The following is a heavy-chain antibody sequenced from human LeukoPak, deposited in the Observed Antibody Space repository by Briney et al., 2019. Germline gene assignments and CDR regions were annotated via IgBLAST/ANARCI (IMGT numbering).Heavy chain of an antibody. Sequence: GGSLRLSCAASGFNFSDYYMSWIRQAPGKGLEWVSYISYSVSTKYYADSVKGRFTISRDNTKNSLYLQMNSLRAEDTAVYYCAREGMGTTFSAWFEPWGQGTLVTVSS. CDR1: GFNFSDYY. V-gene: IGHV3-11*04. J-gene: IGHJ5*02. D-gene: IGHD1-7*01. CDR3: AREGMGTTFSAWFEP. CDR2: ISYSVSTK.